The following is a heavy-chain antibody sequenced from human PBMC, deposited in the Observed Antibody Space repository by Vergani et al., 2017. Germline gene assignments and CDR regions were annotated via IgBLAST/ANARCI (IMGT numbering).Heavy chain of an antibody. J-gene: IGHJ6*02. CDR1: GFTFSSYG. V-gene: IGHV3-33*01. CDR2: IWYDGSNI. Sequence: QVQLVESGGGVVQPGRSLRLSCAASGFTFSSYGMHWVRQAPGKGLEWVAVIWYDGSNIYYADSVKGRFTISRDNSKNTLYLQMNSLRAEDTAVYYCARATFGYYYYGMDVWGQGTTVTVSS. CDR3: ARATFGYYYYGMDV. D-gene: IGHD3-10*01.